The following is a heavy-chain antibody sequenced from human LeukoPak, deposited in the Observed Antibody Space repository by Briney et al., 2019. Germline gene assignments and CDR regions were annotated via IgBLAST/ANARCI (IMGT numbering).Heavy chain of an antibody. V-gene: IGHV3-53*01. Sequence: GGSLRLSCAAPGFTVSSNYMSWVRQAPGKGLEWVSVIYSGGSTYYADSVKGRFTISRHNSKNTLYLQMNSLRAEDTAVYYCARELPGYYESSGPDAFDIWGQGTMVTVSS. CDR3: ARELPGYYESSGPDAFDI. D-gene: IGHD3-22*01. CDR2: IYSGGST. J-gene: IGHJ3*02. CDR1: GFTVSSNY.